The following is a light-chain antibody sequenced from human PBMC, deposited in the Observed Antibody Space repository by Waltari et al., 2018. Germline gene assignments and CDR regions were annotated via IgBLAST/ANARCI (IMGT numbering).Light chain of an antibody. J-gene: IGLJ2*01. CDR1: KLGDKY. CDR3: QAWDSSTAVV. Sequence: SYELTQPPSVSVSPGQTASITCSGDKLGDKYACWYQQKPGQPPVLVIYQASKRPPGLPERFAGPNSGNTATLTISGTQAMDEADYYCQAWDSSTAVVFGGGTKLTVL. V-gene: IGLV3-1*01. CDR2: QAS.